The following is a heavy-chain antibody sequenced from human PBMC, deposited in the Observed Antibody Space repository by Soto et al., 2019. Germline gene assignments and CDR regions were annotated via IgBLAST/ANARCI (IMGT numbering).Heavy chain of an antibody. Sequence: ASVKVSCKVSGYTLTELSMHWVRQAPGKGLEWMGGFDPEDGETIYAQKFQGRVTMTEDTSTDTAYMELSSLRSEDTAVYCCALRPTSGRVAAGAFDIWGQGTMVTVSS. J-gene: IGHJ3*02. V-gene: IGHV1-24*01. CDR1: GYTLTELS. CDR3: ALRPTSGRVAAGAFDI. CDR2: FDPEDGET. D-gene: IGHD6-13*01.